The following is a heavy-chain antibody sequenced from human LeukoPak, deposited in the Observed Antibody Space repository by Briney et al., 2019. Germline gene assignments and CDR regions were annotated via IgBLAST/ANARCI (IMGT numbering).Heavy chain of an antibody. V-gene: IGHV4-59*08. Sequence: ETLSLTCSVSGGSIIGHWWSWIRQPPGKGLEWIGDVFYSGSNNYNPSLKSRLTISLDTSKKQFSLNMRSVTATDTAMYYCARRNTADASIDFWGQGTLVTASS. CDR3: ARRNTADASIDF. J-gene: IGHJ4*02. CDR2: VFYSGSN. CDR1: GGSIIGHW. D-gene: IGHD4-17*01.